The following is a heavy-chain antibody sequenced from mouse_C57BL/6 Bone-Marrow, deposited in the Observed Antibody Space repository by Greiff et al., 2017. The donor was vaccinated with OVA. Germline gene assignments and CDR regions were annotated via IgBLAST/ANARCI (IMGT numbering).Heavy chain of an antibody. CDR3: ARSGSSWTWFAY. CDR1: GYTFTSYG. V-gene: IGHV1-81*01. CDR2: LYPRSGNT. D-gene: IGHD1-1*01. J-gene: IGHJ3*01. Sequence: VQLQQSGAELARPGASVKLSCKASGYTFTSYGISWVKQRPGQGLEWIGELYPRSGNTYYNEKFKGKATLTADKSSSTAYMELRSLTSEDSAVYFGARSGSSWTWFAYWGQGTLVTVSA.